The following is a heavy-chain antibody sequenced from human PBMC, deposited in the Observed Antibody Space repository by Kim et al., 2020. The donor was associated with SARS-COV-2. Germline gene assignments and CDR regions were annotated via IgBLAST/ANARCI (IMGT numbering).Heavy chain of an antibody. V-gene: IGHV5-10-1*01. CDR1: GYSFTSYW. D-gene: IGHD3-10*01. CDR3: ARRYGSGSYLYYYGMDV. CDR2: IDPSDSYT. Sequence: GESLKISCKGSGYSFTSYWISWVRQMPGKGLEWMGRIDPSDSYTNYSPSFQGHVTISADKSISTAYLQWSSLKASDTAMYYCARRYGSGSYLYYYGMDVWGQGTTVTVSS. J-gene: IGHJ6*02.